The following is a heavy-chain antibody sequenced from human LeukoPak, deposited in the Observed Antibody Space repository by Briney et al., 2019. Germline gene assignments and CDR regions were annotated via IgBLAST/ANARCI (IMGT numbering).Heavy chain of an antibody. CDR3: ASENYYDSSGYYIDY. CDR1: GGSISSSSYY. V-gene: IGHV4-39*07. Sequence: SETLSLTCTVSGGSISSSSYYWGWIRQPPGKGLEWIGSIYYSGSTYYNPSLKSRVTISVDTSKNQFSLKLSSVTAADTAVYYCASENYYDSSGYYIDYWGQGTLVTVSS. CDR2: IYYSGST. J-gene: IGHJ4*02. D-gene: IGHD3-22*01.